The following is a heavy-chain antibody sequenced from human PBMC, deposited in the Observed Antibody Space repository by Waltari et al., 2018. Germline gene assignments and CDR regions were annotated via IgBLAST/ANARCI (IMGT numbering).Heavy chain of an antibody. V-gene: IGHV3-30*03. J-gene: IGHJ4*02. CDR2: LSYYGSSK. D-gene: IGHD3-22*01. Sequence: VRQAPGKGLEWVAVLSYYGSSKYYADSVKGRFTISRDTSKNTLYLQMSSLRAEDTAVYYCATGATAWDTSAHQFNYWGQGTLVTVSS. CDR3: ATGATAWDTSAHQFNY.